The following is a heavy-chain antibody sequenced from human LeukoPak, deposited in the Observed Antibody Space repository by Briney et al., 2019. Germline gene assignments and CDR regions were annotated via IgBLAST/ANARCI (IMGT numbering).Heavy chain of an antibody. J-gene: IGHJ4*02. Sequence: PGGSLRLSCAVSGFTFSSFAVHWVRQAPGKGLEWVAVISSDGSKTYYVDSVKGRFTISRDNSKNTLYLQMNSLRAVDTAVYYCAREGGHYDSSGYYFLSYWGQGTLVTVSS. CDR3: AREGGHYDSSGYYFLSY. D-gene: IGHD3-22*01. CDR1: GFTFSSFA. CDR2: ISSDGSKT. V-gene: IGHV3-30*14.